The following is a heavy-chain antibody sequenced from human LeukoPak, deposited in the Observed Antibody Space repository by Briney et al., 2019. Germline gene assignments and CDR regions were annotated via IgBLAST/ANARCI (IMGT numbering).Heavy chain of an antibody. J-gene: IGHJ4*02. D-gene: IGHD5-18*01. CDR2: FNNDGGTT. CDR1: GFTLSYYW. CDR3: ARDLVQLWSKDF. V-gene: IGHV3-74*01. Sequence: GGSLRLSCAASGFTLSYYWMHWVRQVPGKGLVWISYFNNDGGTTNYADSVKGRFTISRDHAKNSLYLQMNSLRAEDTAVYYCARDLVQLWSKDFWGQGTLVTVSS.